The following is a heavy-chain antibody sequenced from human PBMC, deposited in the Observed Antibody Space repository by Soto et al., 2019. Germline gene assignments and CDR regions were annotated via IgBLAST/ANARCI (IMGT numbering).Heavy chain of an antibody. Sequence: ASVKVSCKASGYTFTGYYMHWVRQAPGQGLEWMGWINPNSGGTNYAQKFQGWVTMTRDTSISTAYMELSRLRSDDTAVYYCAREVYYDSSGLDYWGQGTLVTVSS. CDR1: GYTFTGYY. D-gene: IGHD3-22*01. CDR2: INPNSGGT. J-gene: IGHJ4*02. CDR3: AREVYYDSSGLDY. V-gene: IGHV1-2*04.